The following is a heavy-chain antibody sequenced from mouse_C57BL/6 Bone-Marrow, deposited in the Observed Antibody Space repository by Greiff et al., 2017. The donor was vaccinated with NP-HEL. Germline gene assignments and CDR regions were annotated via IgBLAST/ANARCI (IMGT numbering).Heavy chain of an antibody. D-gene: IGHD2-3*01. CDR1: GFTFSDYY. J-gene: IGHJ1*03. CDR2: INYDGSST. CDR3: AKGGYYVGWYFDV. V-gene: IGHV5-16*01. Sequence: EVHLVESEGGLVQPGSSMKLSCTASGFTFSDYYMAWVRQVPEKGLEWVANINYDGSSTYYLDSLKSRFIISRDNAKNILYLQMSSLKSEDTATYYCAKGGYYVGWYFDVWGTGTTVTVSS.